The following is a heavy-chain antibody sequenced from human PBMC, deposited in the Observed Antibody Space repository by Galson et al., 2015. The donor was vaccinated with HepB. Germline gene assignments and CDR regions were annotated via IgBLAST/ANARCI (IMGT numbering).Heavy chain of an antibody. Sequence: SVKVSCKASGYTFTTYAMNWVRQAPGQGLEWMGWISTNTGNPTYAQGFTGRFVFSLDTSVSTTYLQISSLRPEDTAIYYCARAPRPLGDCSSTSCLIGFFDYWSQGSLVTVSS. CDR2: ISTNTGNP. V-gene: IGHV7-4-1*02. CDR1: GYTFTTYA. D-gene: IGHD2-2*01. CDR3: ARAPRPLGDCSSTSCLIGFFDY. J-gene: IGHJ4*02.